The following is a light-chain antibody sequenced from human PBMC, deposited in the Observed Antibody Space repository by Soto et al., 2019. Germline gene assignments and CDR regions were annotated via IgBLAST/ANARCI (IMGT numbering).Light chain of an antibody. CDR2: RNN. CDR3: AAWDDSLVV. CDR1: SSNIGSAY. V-gene: IGLV1-47*01. Sequence: QSVLTQPPSASGTPGQTVTISCSGISSNIGSAYIYWYQHLPGTAPKLLIYRNNQRPSGVPDRFSASKSGISASLAISWLLSEDYADYYCAAWDDSLVVFGGGTKLNVL. J-gene: IGLJ2*01.